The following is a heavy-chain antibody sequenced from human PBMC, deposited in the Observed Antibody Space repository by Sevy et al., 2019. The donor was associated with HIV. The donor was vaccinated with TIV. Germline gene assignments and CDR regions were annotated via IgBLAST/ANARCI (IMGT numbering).Heavy chain of an antibody. CDR2: ISGNGKTT. CDR3: ARSPPRVTAYFDY. CDR1: EFNFSAHA. D-gene: IGHD1-26*01. Sequence: GGSLRLSCGASEFNFSAHALSWVRHAPGKGLEWVSDISGNGKTTYYADSVKGRFTISRDNSKNTLYLQMNSLRHEDTAVYYCARSPPRVTAYFDYWGQGTLVTVSS. J-gene: IGHJ4*02. V-gene: IGHV3-23*01.